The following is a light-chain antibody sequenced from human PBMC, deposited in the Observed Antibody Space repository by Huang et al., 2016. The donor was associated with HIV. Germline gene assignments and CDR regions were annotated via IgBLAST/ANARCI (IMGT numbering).Light chain of an antibody. J-gene: IGKJ1*01. CDR1: QSVKSNS. Sequence: EIVLTQSPGTLSLSPGERASLSCRASQSVKSNSVAWYQQKRGQAPRLLIDAASSRATGIPDRFSGSGSGTDFTLTIRRLEPEDFAVYYCQQYGSSPFTFGQGTKVEIK. V-gene: IGKV3-20*01. CDR3: QQYGSSPFT. CDR2: AAS.